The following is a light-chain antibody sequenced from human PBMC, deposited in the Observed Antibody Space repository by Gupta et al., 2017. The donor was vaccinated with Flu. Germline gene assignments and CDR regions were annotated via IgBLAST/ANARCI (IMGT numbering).Light chain of an antibody. CDR2: RNN. CDR1: WSNIGTNY. Sequence: HSDLTQLPSSSATPGERDPISCTQRWSNIGTNYVYWSQQLPGTAPKLHIYRNNQRPSGVPDRFSGSKSNTSASLAIGVLRSEDEADYYYAAWYDSLDGHVVFGGGTKLTVL. J-gene: IGLJ2*01. CDR3: AAWYDSLDGHVV. V-gene: IGLV1-47*01.